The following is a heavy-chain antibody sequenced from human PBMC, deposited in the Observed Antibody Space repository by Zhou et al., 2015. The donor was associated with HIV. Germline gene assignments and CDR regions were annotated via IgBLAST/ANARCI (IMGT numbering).Heavy chain of an antibody. CDR1: GGTFSSYA. CDR2: IIPIFGTA. Sequence: QVQLVQSGAEVKKPGSSVKVSCKASGGTFSSYAISWVRQAPGQGLEWMGGIIPIFGTANYAQKFQGRVTITADKSTSTAYMELSSLRSEDTAVYYCARETAIVTIFGVVTDSSSLGMDVWGQGP. J-gene: IGHJ6*02. V-gene: IGHV1-69*06. CDR3: ARETAIVTIFGVVTDSSSLGMDV. D-gene: IGHD3-3*01.